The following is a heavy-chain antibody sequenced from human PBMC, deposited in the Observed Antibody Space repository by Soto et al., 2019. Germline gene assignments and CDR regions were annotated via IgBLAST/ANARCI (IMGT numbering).Heavy chain of an antibody. D-gene: IGHD3-3*01. V-gene: IGHV1-18*01. CDR1: GYTFTSYG. CDR3: ARGYYDFWSGYYHYFDY. CDR2: ISAYNGNT. Sequence: ASVKVSCKASGYTFTSYGISWVRQAPGQGLEWMGWISAYNGNTNYAQKLQGRVTMTTDTSTSTAYMELRSLRSDDTAVYYCARGYYDFWSGYYHYFDYWGQGTLVTVSS. J-gene: IGHJ4*02.